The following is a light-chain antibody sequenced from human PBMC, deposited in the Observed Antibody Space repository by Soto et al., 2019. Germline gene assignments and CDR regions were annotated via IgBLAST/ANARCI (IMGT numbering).Light chain of an antibody. V-gene: IGKV1-5*03. Sequence: DIPMTQSPSALSASVGDRVTITCRASQSISSRLAWYQQKPGKAPKLLIYKASTLESGVPSRFSGSGSGTEFTLTISSLQPDDFATYYCQQYDTYVTFGPGTKVDIK. J-gene: IGKJ3*01. CDR1: QSISSR. CDR3: QQYDTYVT. CDR2: KAS.